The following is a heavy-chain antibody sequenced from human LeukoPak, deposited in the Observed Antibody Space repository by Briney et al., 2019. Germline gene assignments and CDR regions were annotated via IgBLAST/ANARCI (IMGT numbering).Heavy chain of an antibody. D-gene: IGHD3-22*01. CDR1: GYSLTELS. V-gene: IGHV1-24*01. CDR2: FDPEDGET. Sequence: ASVKVSCKLSGYSLTELSMHWVRQAPGKGLEWMGGFDPEDGETIYAQKFQGRVTMTEDTSTDTAYMELSSLRSEDTAVYYCATSTHYDSSGYYSPCDHWGQGTLVTVSS. J-gene: IGHJ4*02. CDR3: ATSTHYDSSGYYSPCDH.